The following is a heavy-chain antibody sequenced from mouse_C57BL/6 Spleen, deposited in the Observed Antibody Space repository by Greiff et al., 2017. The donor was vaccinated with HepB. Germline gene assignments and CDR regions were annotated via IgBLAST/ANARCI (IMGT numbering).Heavy chain of an antibody. CDR1: GFTFSDYG. CDR3: ARETGYYEEEYFDY. CDR2: ISSGSSTI. D-gene: IGHD2-3*01. Sequence: EVMLVESGGGLVKPGGSLKLSCAASGFTFSDYGMHWVRQAPEKGLEWVAYISSGSSTIYYADTVKGRFTISRDNAKNTLCLQMTSLRSEDTAMYYCARETGYYEEEYFDYWGQGTTLTVSS. V-gene: IGHV5-17*01. J-gene: IGHJ2*01.